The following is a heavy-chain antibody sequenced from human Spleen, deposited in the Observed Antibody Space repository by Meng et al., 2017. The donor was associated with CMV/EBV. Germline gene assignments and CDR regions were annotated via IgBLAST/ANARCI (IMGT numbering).Heavy chain of an antibody. D-gene: IGHD3-3*01. J-gene: IGHJ5*02. V-gene: IGHV5-51*01. CDR1: GYRFTDYW. CDR3: ARQAFWSGFSFDP. Sequence: KVSCKASGYRFTDYWIGWVRQTPGKGLEWMGIIYPADSDTRYSPSFRGQVTISADRSITTAYLQWTRLKASDTAIYYCARQAFWSGFSFDPWGQGTRVTVSS. CDR2: IYPADSDT.